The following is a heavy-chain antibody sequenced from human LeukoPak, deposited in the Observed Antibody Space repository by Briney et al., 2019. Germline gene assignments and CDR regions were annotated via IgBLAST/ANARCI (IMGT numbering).Heavy chain of an antibody. V-gene: IGHV3-23*01. CDR3: AKQRGGYYSFDY. Sequence: GGSLRLSCAASGFTFSSYAMSWVRQAPGKGLEWVSAISGRGGSTYYADSVKGRFTISRDNSKNTLYLQMNSLRAEDTAVYYCAKQRGGYYSFDYWGQGTLVTVSS. CDR2: ISGRGGST. J-gene: IGHJ4*02. CDR1: GFTFSSYA. D-gene: IGHD3-22*01.